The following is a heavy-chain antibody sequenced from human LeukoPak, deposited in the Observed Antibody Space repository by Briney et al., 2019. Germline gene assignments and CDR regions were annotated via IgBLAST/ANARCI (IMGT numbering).Heavy chain of an antibody. CDR3: ARGRPMVRSRDVLDDQ. V-gene: IGHV1-2*02. J-gene: IGHJ4*02. Sequence: ASVKVSCKPSGYTFTGYYLHWVRQAPGQGLEWMGWINPNTGATIYAEKFQGRVTMTRDTSIDTAYMEMRSLRSDDTAVYYCARGRPMVRSRDVLDDQWGQGTLVTVSS. CDR1: GYTFTGYY. D-gene: IGHD3-10*01. CDR2: INPNTGAT.